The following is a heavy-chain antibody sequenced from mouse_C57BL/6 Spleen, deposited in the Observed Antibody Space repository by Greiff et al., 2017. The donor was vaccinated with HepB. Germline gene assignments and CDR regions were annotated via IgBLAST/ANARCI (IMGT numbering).Heavy chain of an antibody. CDR2: INPNNGGT. D-gene: IGHD2-3*01. CDR3: ATGLLGAWFAY. V-gene: IGHV1-26*01. J-gene: IGHJ3*01. Sequence: EIQLQQSGPELVKPGASVKISCKASGYTFTDYYMNWVKQSHGKSLEWIGDINPNNGGTSYNQKFKGKATLTVDKSSSTAYMELRSLTSEDSAVYYCATGLLGAWFAYWGQGTLVTVSA. CDR1: GYTFTDYY.